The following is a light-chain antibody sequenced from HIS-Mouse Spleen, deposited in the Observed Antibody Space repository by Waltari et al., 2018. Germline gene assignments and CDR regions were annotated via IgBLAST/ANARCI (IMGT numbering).Light chain of an antibody. CDR2: EDS. CDR1: ALPTNY. CDR3: YSTDSSGNHRV. V-gene: IGLV3-10*01. Sequence: SYELTQPPSVSVSPGQTARITCSGDALPTNYAYWYQQKSGQAPVLVIYEDSKRPPGIPERFSGSRSGTMATLTISGAQVEDEADYYCYSTDSSGNHRVFGGGTKLTVL. J-gene: IGLJ2*01.